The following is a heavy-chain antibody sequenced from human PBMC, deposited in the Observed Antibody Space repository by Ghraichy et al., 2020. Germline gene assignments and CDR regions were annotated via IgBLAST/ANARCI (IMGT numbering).Heavy chain of an antibody. CDR3: AKEGPKYTSSWYCNFDY. V-gene: IGHV3-23*01. CDR1: GFTLSSYA. J-gene: IGHJ4*02. CDR2: ISGRGDST. D-gene: IGHD6-13*01. Sequence: GGSLRLSGAASGFTLSSYAMTWVRQAPGKGLEGVSAISGRGDSTYYADSVKGRFTISRDNSKNTLYMQMNSLRAEDTAVYYCAKEGPKYTSSWYCNFDYWGQGTLVTVSS.